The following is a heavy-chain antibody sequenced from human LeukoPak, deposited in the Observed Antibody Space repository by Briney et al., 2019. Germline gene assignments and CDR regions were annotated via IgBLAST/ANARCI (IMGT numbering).Heavy chain of an antibody. V-gene: IGHV1-18*01. Sequence: ASVTVSCKASGYTFTSYGISWVRQAPGQGLEGMGWISAYNGNTNYAQKLQGRVTMTTDTSTSTAYMELRSLRSDDTAVYYCARLVGYGSGSYYSSRIRNYFDYWGQGTLVTVSS. J-gene: IGHJ4*02. CDR3: ARLVGYGSGSYYSSRIRNYFDY. CDR2: ISAYNGNT. D-gene: IGHD3-10*01. CDR1: GYTFTSYG.